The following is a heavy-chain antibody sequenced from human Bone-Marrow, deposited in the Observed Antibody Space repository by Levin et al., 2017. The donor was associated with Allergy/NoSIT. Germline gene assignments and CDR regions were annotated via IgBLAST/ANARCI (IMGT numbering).Heavy chain of an antibody. D-gene: IGHD4-17*01. CDR2: ISYDGSNK. Sequence: TGGSLRLSCAASGFTFSSYGMHWVRQAPGKGLEWVAVISYDGSNKYYADSVKGRFTISRDNSKNTLYLQMNSLRAEDTAVYYCAKLVLSPVTTLDYWGQGTLVTVSS. CDR1: GFTFSSYG. CDR3: AKLVLSPVTTLDY. V-gene: IGHV3-30*18. J-gene: IGHJ4*02.